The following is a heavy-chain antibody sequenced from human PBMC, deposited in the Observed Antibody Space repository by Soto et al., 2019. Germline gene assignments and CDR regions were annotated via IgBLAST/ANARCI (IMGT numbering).Heavy chain of an antibody. Sequence: QLVQSGAEVKKPGSSVKVSCKASGGTISSYAISWVRQAPGQGLEWMGWIVVGSGNTNYAQKFQERVTITRDMSTSTAYMELSSLRSEDTAVYYCAATRGPEDYYYYGMDVWGQGTTVTVSS. J-gene: IGHJ6*02. CDR3: AATRGPEDYYYYGMDV. CDR2: IVVGSGNT. CDR1: GGTISSYA. V-gene: IGHV1-58*02.